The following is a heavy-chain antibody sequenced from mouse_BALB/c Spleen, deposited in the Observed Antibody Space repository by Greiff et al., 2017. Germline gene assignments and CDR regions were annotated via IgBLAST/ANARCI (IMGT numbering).Heavy chain of an antibody. J-gene: IGHJ4*01. CDR1: GFTFSSYA. CDR3: ARADGYYHYYYAMDY. V-gene: IGHV5-6-5*01. D-gene: IGHD2-3*01. Sequence: EVKLMESGGGLVKPGGSLKLSCAASGFTFSSYAMSWVRQTPEKRLEWVASISSGGSTYYPDSVKGRFTISRDNARNILYLQMSSLRSEDTAMYYCARADGYYHYYYAMDYWGQGTSVTVSS. CDR2: ISSGGST.